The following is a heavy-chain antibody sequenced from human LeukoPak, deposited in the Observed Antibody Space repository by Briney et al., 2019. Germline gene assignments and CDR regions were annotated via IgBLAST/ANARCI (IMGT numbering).Heavy chain of an antibody. CDR2: MYYRGNT. Sequence: NPSETLSLTCTVSGGSISSYYWSWIRQPPGKGLEWIGYMYYRGNTNYDPSLKSRVTISIDTPNNQFSLKLSSVTAADTAVYYCATGVHGIAAAGDYYFDYWGQGTLVTVSS. J-gene: IGHJ4*02. V-gene: IGHV4-59*01. CDR1: GGSISSYY. CDR3: ATGVHGIAAAGDYYFDY. D-gene: IGHD6-13*01.